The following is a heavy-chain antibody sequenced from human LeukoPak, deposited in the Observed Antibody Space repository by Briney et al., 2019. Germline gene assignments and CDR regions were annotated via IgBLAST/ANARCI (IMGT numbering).Heavy chain of an antibody. J-gene: IGHJ2*01. Sequence: SETLSLTCTVSGGSISSGGYYWSWIRQHPGKGLEWIGYIYYSGSTYYDPSLKSRVTISVDTSKNQFSLKLSSVTAADTAVYYCARAVTHWYFDLWGRGTLVTVSS. D-gene: IGHD1-14*01. CDR2: IYYSGST. CDR3: ARAVTHWYFDL. V-gene: IGHV4-31*03. CDR1: GGSISSGGYY.